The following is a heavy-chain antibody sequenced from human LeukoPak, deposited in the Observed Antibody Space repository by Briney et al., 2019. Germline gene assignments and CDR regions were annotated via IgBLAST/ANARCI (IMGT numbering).Heavy chain of an antibody. V-gene: IGHV3-7*01. Sequence: GGSLRLSCAASRFIFSSYWMSWVRQAPGKGLEWVANIKQDGSEKYYVDSVKGRFTISRDNAKNSLYLQMNSLRAEDTGVYYCARVGLYSSSWNSYNWFDPWGQGTLVTVSS. CDR2: IKQDGSEK. CDR3: ARVGLYSSSWNSYNWFDP. J-gene: IGHJ5*02. D-gene: IGHD6-13*01. CDR1: RFIFSSYW.